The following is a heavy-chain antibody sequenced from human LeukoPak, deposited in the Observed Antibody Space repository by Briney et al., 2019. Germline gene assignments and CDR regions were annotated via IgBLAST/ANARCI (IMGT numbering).Heavy chain of an antibody. V-gene: IGHV3-23*01. CDR2: ISGSGGGT. D-gene: IGHD1-26*01. CDR3: VKNRGAGSHYYYHMNV. J-gene: IGHJ6*03. CDR1: GFTFSTYA. Sequence: GGSLRLSCAASGFTFSTYAMSWVRQAAGKGLEWVSLISGSGGGTYYADSVKGRFTISRDNSKNTLYLQLNSLRVEGTAVYYCVKNRGAGSHYYYHMNVWGKGTTVTVSS.